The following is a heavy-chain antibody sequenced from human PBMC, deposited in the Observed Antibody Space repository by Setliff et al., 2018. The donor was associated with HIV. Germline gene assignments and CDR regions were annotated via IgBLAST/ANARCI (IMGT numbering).Heavy chain of an antibody. CDR2: IYISGIT. J-gene: IGHJ5*02. D-gene: IGHD3-10*01. V-gene: IGHV4-61*05. Sequence: PSETLSLTCSVSGVSINRTDHYWGWIRQPPGKGLEWLGYIYISGITNYNPSLKSRVTMSIDTSKNQFSLKLSSVTAADTAVYYCARGYSYGSGPYTSHWFDPWGQGTLVTVSS. CDR1: GVSINRTDHY. CDR3: ARGYSYGSGPYTSHWFDP.